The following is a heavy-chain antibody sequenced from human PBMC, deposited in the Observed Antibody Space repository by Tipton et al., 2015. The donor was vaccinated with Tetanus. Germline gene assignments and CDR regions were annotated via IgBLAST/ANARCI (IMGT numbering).Heavy chain of an antibody. V-gene: IGHV3-13*01. CDR1: GFTLSTYD. CDR3: ARGSAGSPMDV. CDR2: IGTAGDT. Sequence: PLRLSCAASGFTLSTYDIHWVRQPPGKGLEWVSGIGTAGDTHYSGSVKGRFTISRENVKNSLSLQLNNLRVGDTAVYYCARGSAGSPMDVWGQGTTVTVSS. J-gene: IGHJ6*02.